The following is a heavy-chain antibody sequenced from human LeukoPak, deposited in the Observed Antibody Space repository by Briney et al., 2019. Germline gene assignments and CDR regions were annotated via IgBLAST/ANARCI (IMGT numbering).Heavy chain of an antibody. V-gene: IGHV3-48*01. CDR2: IRSSSSTI. J-gene: IGHJ6*03. CDR1: GFTFSSYN. CDR3: ARDSYYYYMDV. Sequence: PGGSLRLSCAASGFTFSSYNMNWVRQAPGKGLEWISYIRSSSSTIYYADSVKGRFTISRDNAKNSLYLQMNSLRAEDTAVYYCARDSYYYYMDVWGKGTTVTVSS.